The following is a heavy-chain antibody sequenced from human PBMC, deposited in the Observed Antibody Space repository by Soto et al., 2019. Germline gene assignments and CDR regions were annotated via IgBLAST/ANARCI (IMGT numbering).Heavy chain of an antibody. CDR1: GASIYNGCYC. CDR2: IHNSGSP. J-gene: IGHJ4*02. CDR3: ARGPTMEKVAS. V-gene: IGHV4-30-4*01. Sequence: QVQLQESGPGLVRPSQTLSLTCSISGASIYNGCYCWSWIRQSPGKGLEWIGHIHNSGSPYNNPSLKSRVTRSEDTSMNQFSLALSYGTAADTAMYYCARGPTMEKVASGGQGILVNVSS. D-gene: IGHD1-1*01.